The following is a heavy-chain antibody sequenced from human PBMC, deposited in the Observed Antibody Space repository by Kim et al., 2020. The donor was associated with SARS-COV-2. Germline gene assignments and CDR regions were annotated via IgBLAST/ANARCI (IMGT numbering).Heavy chain of an antibody. CDR2: ISSSSSTI. CDR1: GFTFSSYS. V-gene: IGHV3-48*04. J-gene: IGHJ3*02. CDR3: ARMLNYYDSREGI. Sequence: GGSLRLSCAASGFTFSSYSMNWVRQAPGKGLEWVSYISSSSSTIYYADSVKGRFTISRDNAKNSLYLQMNSLRAEDTAVYYCARMLNYYDSREGIWGQGTMVTVSS. D-gene: IGHD3-22*01.